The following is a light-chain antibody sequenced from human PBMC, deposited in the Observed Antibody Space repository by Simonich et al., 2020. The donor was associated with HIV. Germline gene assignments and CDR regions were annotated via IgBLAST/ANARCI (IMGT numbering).Light chain of an antibody. V-gene: IGKV1-5*03. Sequence: DIQMTQSPSTLSASVGDRVTITCRASQSISSWLAWYQQKSGKAPKLLIYKASSLKSWVPSRFSGSGSGTEFTLTISSLQPDDFAIYYCQQYYSTPTFGQGTKVEI. CDR1: QSISSW. CDR3: QQYYSTPT. CDR2: KAS. J-gene: IGKJ1*01.